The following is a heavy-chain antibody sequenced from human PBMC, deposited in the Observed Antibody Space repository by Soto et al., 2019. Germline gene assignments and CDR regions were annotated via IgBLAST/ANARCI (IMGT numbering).Heavy chain of an antibody. CDR3: AREGVNRGYYYYGMDV. CDR1: GGSFSGYY. V-gene: IGHV4-34*01. J-gene: IGHJ6*02. Sequence: ETLSLTCAVYGGSFSGYYWSWIRQPPGKGLEWIGEINHSGSTNYNPSLKSRVTISVDTSKNQFSLKLSSVTAADTAVYYCAREGVNRGYYYYGMDVWGQGTTVTVSS. D-gene: IGHD2-8*01. CDR2: INHSGST.